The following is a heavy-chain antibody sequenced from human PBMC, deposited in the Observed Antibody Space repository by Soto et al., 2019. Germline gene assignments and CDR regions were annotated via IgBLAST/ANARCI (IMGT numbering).Heavy chain of an antibody. CDR1: GGSVSSGGYY. CDR2: IYYSGST. V-gene: IGHV4-31*03. Sequence: SETLSLTCTVSGGSVSSGGYYWSWIRQHPGKGLERIGYIYYSGSTYYNPSLKSRVTISVDTSKNQFSLKLSSVTAADTAVYYCAREGPFPPPYYYYYMDVWGKGTTVTVSS. CDR3: AREGPFPPPYYYYYMDV. J-gene: IGHJ6*03.